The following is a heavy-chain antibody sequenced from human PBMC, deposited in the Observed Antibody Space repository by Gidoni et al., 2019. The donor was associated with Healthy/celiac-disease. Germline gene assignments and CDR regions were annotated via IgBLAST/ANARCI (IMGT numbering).Heavy chain of an antibody. J-gene: IGHJ4*02. CDR1: GFTFSSYW. V-gene: IGHV3-7*05. CDR3: AREGIVVVLDY. D-gene: IGHD2-15*01. CDR2: IKKDGSEK. Sequence: EVQLVESGGGLVQPGGSLRLSCAASGFTFSSYWSSLVRQAPGKGLEGGANIKKDGSEKYYVDSVKGRFTISRDNAKNSLYLQMNSRRAEDTAVYYCAREGIVVVLDYWGQGTLVTVSS.